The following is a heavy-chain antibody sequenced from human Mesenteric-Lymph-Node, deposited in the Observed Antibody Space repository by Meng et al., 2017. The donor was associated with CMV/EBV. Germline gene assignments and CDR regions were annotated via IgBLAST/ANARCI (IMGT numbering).Heavy chain of an antibody. D-gene: IGHD2-2*01. V-gene: IGHV3-48*03. Sequence: GESLKISCAASGFTFSSYEMNWVRQAPGKGLEWVSYISSSGTTIYYADSVKGRFTISRDNAKNSLYLQMNSLRAEDTAVYYCAKVPSLYCSSTSCYFDYWGQGTLVTVSS. CDR2: ISSSGTTI. CDR1: GFTFSSYE. J-gene: IGHJ4*02. CDR3: AKVPSLYCSSTSCYFDY.